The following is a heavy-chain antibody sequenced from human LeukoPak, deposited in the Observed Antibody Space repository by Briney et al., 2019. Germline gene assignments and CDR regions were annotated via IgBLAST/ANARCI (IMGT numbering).Heavy chain of an antibody. CDR3: ARKLLVRGVIISHPNYYYYGMDV. V-gene: IGHV1-3*01. Sequence: ASVKVSCKASGYTFTSYAMHWVRQAPGQRLEWMGWINAGNGNTKYSQKFQGRVTITRDTSASTAYMELSSLRSEDTAVYYCARKLLVRGVIISHPNYYYYGMDVWGQGTTVTVSS. J-gene: IGHJ6*02. CDR2: INAGNGNT. CDR1: GYTFTSYA. D-gene: IGHD3-10*01.